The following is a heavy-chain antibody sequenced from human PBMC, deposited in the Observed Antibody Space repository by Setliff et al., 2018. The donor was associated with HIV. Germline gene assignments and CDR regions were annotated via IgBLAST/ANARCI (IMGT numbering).Heavy chain of an antibody. CDR3: ARGGLGVVGAIDY. D-gene: IGHD2-15*01. Sequence: SETLSLTCAVYGGSFSGYYWTWIRQPPGRGLEWIGEIIHSGGTNYNRSLKSRVTISVDTSKNQFSLNLSSVTAADTAVYYCARGGLGVVGAIDYWSQGTLVTAPQ. CDR2: IIHSGGT. V-gene: IGHV4-34*01. CDR1: GGSFSGYY. J-gene: IGHJ4*02.